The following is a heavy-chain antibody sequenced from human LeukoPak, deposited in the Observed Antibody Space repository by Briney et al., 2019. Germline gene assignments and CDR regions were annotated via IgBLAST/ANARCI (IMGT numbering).Heavy chain of an antibody. CDR3: ATSLSGWGTYHYMDV. J-gene: IGHJ6*03. V-gene: IGHV3-7*01. D-gene: IGHD6-19*01. Sequence: GGSLRLSCAASGFTFSSYEMNWVRQAPGKGLEWVANIKQDGSEKYYVDSVKGRFTISRDNAKNSLYLQMNSLRAEDTAVYYCATSLSGWGTYHYMDVWGKGTAVTISS. CDR1: GFTFSSYE. CDR2: IKQDGSEK.